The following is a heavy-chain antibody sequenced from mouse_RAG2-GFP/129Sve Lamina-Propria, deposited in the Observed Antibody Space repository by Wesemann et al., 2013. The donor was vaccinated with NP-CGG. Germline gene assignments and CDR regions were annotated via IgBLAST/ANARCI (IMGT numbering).Heavy chain of an antibody. CDR2: FYPGSGSI. CDR1: GYTFTEYT. V-gene: IGHV1-62-2*01. J-gene: IGHJ3*01. CDR3: ARHEDYYSNYAWFAY. D-gene: IGHD2-5*01. Sequence: IRGASVKLSCKASGYTFTEYTIHWVKQRSGQGLEWIGWFYPGSGSIKYNEKFKDKATLTADKSSHTVYMELSRLTSEDSAVYFCARHEDYYSNYAWFAYWGQGTLVTVSA.